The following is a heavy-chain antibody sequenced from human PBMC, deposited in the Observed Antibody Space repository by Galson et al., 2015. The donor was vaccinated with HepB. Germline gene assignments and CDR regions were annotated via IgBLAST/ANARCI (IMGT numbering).Heavy chain of an antibody. CDR3: AKVFPEKTDGWYRQALYYFDS. D-gene: IGHD6-19*01. Sequence: SLRLSCAASGFAFHSHAMSWVRQAPGKGLEWISGISGNGDSTFYVDSVKGRFTISRDNSKNTLYLQMNSLRADDTAIYFCAKVFPEKTDGWYRQALYYFDSWGQGTRVTVSS. CDR1: GFAFHSHA. V-gene: IGHV3-23*01. CDR2: ISGNGDST. J-gene: IGHJ4*02.